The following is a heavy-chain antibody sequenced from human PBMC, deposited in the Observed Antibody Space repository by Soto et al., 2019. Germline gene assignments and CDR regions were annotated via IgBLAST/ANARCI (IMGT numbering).Heavy chain of an antibody. Sequence: SETLSLTCTVSGGSISSGGYYWSWIRQHPGKGLEWIGYIYYSGSTYYNPSLKSRVTISVDTSKNQFSLKLSSVTAADTAVYYCARVHYYDSSPAFDYWGHGTLVTVPS. J-gene: IGHJ4*01. CDR1: GGSISSGGYY. CDR3: ARVHYYDSSPAFDY. V-gene: IGHV4-31*03. D-gene: IGHD3-22*01. CDR2: IYYSGST.